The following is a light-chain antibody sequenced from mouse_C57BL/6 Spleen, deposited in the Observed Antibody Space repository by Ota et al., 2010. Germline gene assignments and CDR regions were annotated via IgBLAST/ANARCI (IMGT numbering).Light chain of an antibody. V-gene: IGKV3-12*01. CDR2: AAS. CDR3: QQSRKVPST. CDR1: QSVSTSSYSY. Sequence: DIVLTHVSCFLSCISGAEGHHLMQASQSVSTSSYSYMHWYQQKPGQPPKLLIYAASNVESGVPARFSGSGSGTDFSLNIHPVEEDDIAMYFCQQSRKVPSTFGGGTKLEIK. J-gene: IGKJ1*01.